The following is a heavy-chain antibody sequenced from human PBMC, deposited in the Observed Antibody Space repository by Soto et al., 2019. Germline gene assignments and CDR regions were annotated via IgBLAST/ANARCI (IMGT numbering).Heavy chain of an antibody. CDR2: ISFDGSKT. CDR1: GSTFSNYD. Sequence: QVQLVQSGGGVVQPGRSLSLSCAASGSTFSNYDMDWVRQAPGKGLEGVAIISFDGSKTYYADSVKGRFTVSRDNSKNTLFLQMNSLRPDDTATYYCVREGYSGSYAAFWGQGSLVTVSS. J-gene: IGHJ4*02. CDR3: VREGYSGSYAAF. D-gene: IGHD1-26*01. V-gene: IGHV3-30*03.